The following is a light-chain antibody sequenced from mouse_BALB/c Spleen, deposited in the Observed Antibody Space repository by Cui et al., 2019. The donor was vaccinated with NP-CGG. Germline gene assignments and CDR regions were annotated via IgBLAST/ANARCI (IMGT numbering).Light chain of an antibody. J-gene: IGLJ1*01. V-gene: IGLV1*01. CDR3: ALWYSNHWV. CDR1: SGAVTTSNY. Sequence: QAVVTQDYALSTSPGETVTLTCRSSSGAVTTSNYCNWVQEKPDHLFTGLIGGTNNRTPGVPARFSGSLIGDKAALTITGAQSEDEAVYFCALWYSNHWVFGGGTKLTVL. CDR2: GTN.